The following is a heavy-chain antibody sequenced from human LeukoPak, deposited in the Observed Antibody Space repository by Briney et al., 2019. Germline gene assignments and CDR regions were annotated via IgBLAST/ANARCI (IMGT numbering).Heavy chain of an antibody. CDR3: ARDLAQYYAFDF. J-gene: IGHJ3*01. Sequence: PSQTLSLTCTVSGGSISSGSYYWSWIRQPAGKGLEWIGRIYTSGSTNYNPSLKSRVTISVDTSKNQFSLDLSSVTAADTAVYYCARDLAQYYAFDFWGQGTMVTVSS. V-gene: IGHV4-61*02. D-gene: IGHD2/OR15-2a*01. CDR1: GGSISSGSYY. CDR2: IYTSGST.